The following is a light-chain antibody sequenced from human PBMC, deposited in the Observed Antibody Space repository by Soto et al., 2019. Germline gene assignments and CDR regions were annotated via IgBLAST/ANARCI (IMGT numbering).Light chain of an antibody. CDR3: CSYAGTYTKI. CDR2: DVT. J-gene: IGLJ2*01. Sequence: QSVLTQPRSVSGSPGQSVTISCAGTSSDVGGYKFVSWYQQHPGQAPKLVIYDVTKRPSGVPDRFSGSKSGNTASLTISGLQADDEADYYCCSYAGTYTKIFGGGTKLTVL. V-gene: IGLV2-11*01. CDR1: SSDVGGYKF.